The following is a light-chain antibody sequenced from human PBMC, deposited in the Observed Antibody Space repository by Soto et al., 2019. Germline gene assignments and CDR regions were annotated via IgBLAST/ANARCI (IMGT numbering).Light chain of an antibody. CDR1: RSFRNY. CDR3: QQRNTWPWT. V-gene: IGKV3-11*01. J-gene: IGKJ1*01. CDR2: DAS. Sequence: EIVLTQSPATLSLSPGERATLSCRVSRSFRNYLSWYQQKPGQAPRLLIYDASTRATGIPGRFSGSGSGTDFTLTISSLEPEDFAVYYCQQRNTWPWTFGLGTRVEIK.